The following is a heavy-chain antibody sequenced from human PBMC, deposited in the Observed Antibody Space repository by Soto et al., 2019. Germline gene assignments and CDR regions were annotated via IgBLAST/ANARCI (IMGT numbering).Heavy chain of an antibody. CDR2: IIPIFGTA. CDR3: ARVPHSSSETYYFDY. Sequence: GASVKVSCKASGGTFSSYAISWVRQAPGQGLEWMGGIIPIFGTANYAQKFQGRVTITADESTSTAYMELSSLRSEDTVVYYCARVPHSSSETYYFDYWGQGTLVTVSS. V-gene: IGHV1-69*13. CDR1: GGTFSSYA. J-gene: IGHJ4*02. D-gene: IGHD6-6*01.